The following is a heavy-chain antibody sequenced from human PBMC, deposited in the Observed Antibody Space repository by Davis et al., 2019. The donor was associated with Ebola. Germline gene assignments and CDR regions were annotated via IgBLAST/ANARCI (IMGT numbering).Heavy chain of an antibody. CDR3: ARARSQRWDLPYPDS. V-gene: IGHV4-59*13. CDR2: LYYTGGT. D-gene: IGHD5-24*01. J-gene: IGHJ4*02. CDR1: GGSITNYY. Sequence: PSETLSLTCTVSGGSITNYYWTWIRQSPGKKLEWLGWLYYTGGTNYNPSFRNRVTISSDTSNNLISLQLTSMTPADTGIYYCARARSQRWDLPYPDSWGRGALVTVSS.